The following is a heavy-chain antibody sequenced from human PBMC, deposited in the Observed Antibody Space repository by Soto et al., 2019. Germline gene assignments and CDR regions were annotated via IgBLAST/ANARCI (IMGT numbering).Heavy chain of an antibody. CDR3: AHRVLRTVFGLVTTTAIYFDF. D-gene: IGHD3-3*01. V-gene: IGHV2-5*02. CDR2: IYWDDDK. J-gene: IGHJ4*02. Sequence: QITLNEYDPTVVRPTETLTLTCRFSGFSLTTSCVGVVWIRQSPGPAPEWFALIYWDDDKRYSASLKSRLTITKATSKNQVVLTVSDLDPTDTATYYCAHRVLRTVFGLVTTTAIYFDFWGQGTPVAVSS. CDR1: GFSLTTSCVG.